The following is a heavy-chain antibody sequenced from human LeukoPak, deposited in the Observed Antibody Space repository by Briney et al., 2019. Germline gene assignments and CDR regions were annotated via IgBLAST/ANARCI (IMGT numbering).Heavy chain of an antibody. CDR1: GFTFRSYA. Sequence: GGSLRLSCAASGFTFRSYAMSWVRQAPGKGLEWVSSISGSGVTTYYADSVKGRFTISRDNSKNTLYLQMNSLRAEDTALYYCARGYYDSSGYYDGFDYWGQGTLVTVSS. V-gene: IGHV3-23*01. CDR2: ISGSGVTT. J-gene: IGHJ4*02. CDR3: ARGYYDSSGYYDGFDY. D-gene: IGHD3-22*01.